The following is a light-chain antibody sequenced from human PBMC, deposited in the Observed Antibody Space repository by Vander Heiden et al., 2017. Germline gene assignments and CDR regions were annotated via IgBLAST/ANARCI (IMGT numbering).Light chain of an antibody. CDR2: SNN. CDR3: ATWDDSLNGVV. V-gene: IGLV1-44*01. CDR1: SSNIGSNT. J-gene: IGLJ2*01. Sequence: QSVLTQPPSASGTPGQRVIISFSGSSSNIGSNTVNWHQQLPGTAPNLLIYSNNQRPSGVPDRFSGSKSGTLASLAISGLQSEDEANYYCATWDDSLNGVVFGGGTKLTVL.